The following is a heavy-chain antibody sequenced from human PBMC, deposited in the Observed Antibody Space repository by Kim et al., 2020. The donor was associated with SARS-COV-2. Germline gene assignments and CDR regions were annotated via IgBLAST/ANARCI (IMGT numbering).Heavy chain of an antibody. J-gene: IGHJ5*02. Sequence: GGSLRLSCAASGFTFDDYAMHWVRQAPGKGLEWVSGISWNSGSIGYADSVKGRFTISRDNAKNSLYLQMNSLRAEDTALYYCAKDYAITFGGVIVKSPGGFDPWGQGTLVTVSS. V-gene: IGHV3-9*01. CDR1: GFTFDDYA. D-gene: IGHD3-16*02. CDR2: ISWNSGSI. CDR3: AKDYAITFGGVIVKSPGGFDP.